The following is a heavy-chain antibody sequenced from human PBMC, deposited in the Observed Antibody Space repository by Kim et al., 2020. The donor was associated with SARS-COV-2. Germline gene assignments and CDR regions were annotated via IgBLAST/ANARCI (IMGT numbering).Heavy chain of an antibody. V-gene: IGHV4-34*01. Sequence: SETLYLTCAVYGGSFSDHYWRWIRQSPGKGLEWMGVITDSGSTNYNPSLKTRVTISLDTYWNHLSLRLISGIAADTAVYYCSRVPVGDIMSPIRGCHDSRGIEVWGEGSTVTVSS. CDR3: SRVPVGDIMSPIRGCHDSRGIEV. CDR2: ITDSGST. D-gene: IGHD5-12*01. J-gene: IGHJ6*01. CDR1: GGSFSDHY.